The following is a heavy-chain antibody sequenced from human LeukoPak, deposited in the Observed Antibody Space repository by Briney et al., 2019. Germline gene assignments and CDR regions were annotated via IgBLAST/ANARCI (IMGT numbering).Heavy chain of an antibody. J-gene: IGHJ6*03. Sequence: GGSLRLSCAASGFTFSSFGMHWVRQAPGKGLEWVAVISYDGSNKYYADSVKGRFTISRDNSKNTLYLQMNSLRAEDTAVYYCAKDGLEWFSDPGYYYYMDVWGKGTTVTVSS. V-gene: IGHV3-30*18. CDR2: ISYDGSNK. CDR3: AKDGLEWFSDPGYYYYMDV. CDR1: GFTFSSFG. D-gene: IGHD3-3*01.